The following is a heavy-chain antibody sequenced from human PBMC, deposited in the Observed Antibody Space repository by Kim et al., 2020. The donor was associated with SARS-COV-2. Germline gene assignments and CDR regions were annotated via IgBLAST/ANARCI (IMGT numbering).Heavy chain of an antibody. J-gene: IGHJ6*03. D-gene: IGHD2-2*01. CDR2: INHSGST. CDR1: GGSFSGYY. V-gene: IGHV4-34*01. Sequence: SETLSLTCAVYGGSFSGYYWSWIRQPPGKGLEWIGEINHSGSTNYNPSLKSRVTISVDTSKNQFSLKLSSVTAADTAVYYCARGPRPTAAKGVYYYYMDVWGKGTTVTVSS. CDR3: ARGPRPTAAKGVYYYYMDV.